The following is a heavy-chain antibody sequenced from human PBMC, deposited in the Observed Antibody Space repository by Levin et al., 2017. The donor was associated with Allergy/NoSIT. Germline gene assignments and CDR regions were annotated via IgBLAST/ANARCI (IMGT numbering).Heavy chain of an antibody. V-gene: IGHV3-49*03. D-gene: IGHD5-12*01. CDR1: GFTFGDYA. J-gene: IGHJ6*03. CDR3: TLEYSGYDADYYYYYMDV. Sequence: PGGSLRLSCTASGFTFGDYAMSWFRQAPGKGLEWVGFIRSKAYGGTTEYAASVKGRFTISRDDSKSIAYLQMNSLKTEDTAVYYCTLEYSGYDADYYYYYMDVWGKGTTVTVSS. CDR2: IRSKAYGGTT.